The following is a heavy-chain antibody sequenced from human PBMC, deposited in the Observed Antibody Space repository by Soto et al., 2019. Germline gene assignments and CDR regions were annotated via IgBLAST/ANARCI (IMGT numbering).Heavy chain of an antibody. CDR2: IYYSGST. J-gene: IGHJ6*02. V-gene: IGHV4-39*01. Sequence: SETRSLTCTVAAGSISSSYYYGGWVRQPPGKGLEWIGSIYYSGSTYYNPSLKSRVTMSVDTSKNQFSLNLNSVTAADTAVYYCARHTAGSLAHFGMDVWGQGTTVT. CDR3: ARHTAGSLAHFGMDV. D-gene: IGHD3-10*01. CDR1: AGSISSSYYY.